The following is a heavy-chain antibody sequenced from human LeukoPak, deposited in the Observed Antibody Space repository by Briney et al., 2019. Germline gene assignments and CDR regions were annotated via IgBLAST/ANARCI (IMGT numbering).Heavy chain of an antibody. CDR1: GYTFTRYY. CDR3: ARMFRYCSSTSCLPYFDY. J-gene: IGHJ4*02. Sequence: ASVKVSCKASGYTFTRYYMHWVRQAPGQGLGWMGWINPNSGGTNYAQKFQGRVTMTRDTSISTAYMELSRLRSDDTAVYYGARMFRYCSSTSCLPYFDYWGQGTLVTVSS. CDR2: INPNSGGT. D-gene: IGHD2-2*01. V-gene: IGHV1-2*02.